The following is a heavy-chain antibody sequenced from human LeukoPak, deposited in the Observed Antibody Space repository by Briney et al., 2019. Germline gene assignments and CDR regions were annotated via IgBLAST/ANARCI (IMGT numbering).Heavy chain of an antibody. J-gene: IGHJ4*02. CDR3: ARGGSGGTVGYFDY. V-gene: IGHV1-3*01. CDR1: GCMFTNYA. CDR2: INADTGNT. D-gene: IGHD3-10*01. Sequence: ASVKVSCKASGCMFTNYAIRWVRQAPGQRLEWMGWINADTGNTKYSQKVQGRVTITRDTSASTAYMELSSLRSEDTAVYYCARGGSGGTVGYFDYWDRGTLVTVSS.